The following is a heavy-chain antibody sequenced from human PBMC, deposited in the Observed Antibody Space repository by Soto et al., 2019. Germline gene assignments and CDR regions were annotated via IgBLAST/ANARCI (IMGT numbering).Heavy chain of an antibody. Sequence: QVQLVESGGGVVQPGRSLRLSCAASGFTFSSYGMQWVRQAPGKGLDWVAVISYDGSDKYYADFVKGRFTIYRDNSKNTLYLEMNSLRAEDAAVYYCAKGKYWSGSLHYYYGMDVGGQGTTVTVCS. CDR3: AKGKYWSGSLHYYYGMDV. J-gene: IGHJ6*02. CDR1: GFTFSSYG. V-gene: IGHV3-30*18. D-gene: IGHD2-15*01. CDR2: ISYDGSDK.